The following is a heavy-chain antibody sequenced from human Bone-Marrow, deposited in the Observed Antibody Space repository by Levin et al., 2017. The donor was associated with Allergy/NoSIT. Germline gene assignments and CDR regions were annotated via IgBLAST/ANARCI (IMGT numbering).Heavy chain of an antibody. D-gene: IGHD6-6*01. Sequence: LSLTCAASGFTFSSYAMTWVRQAPGKGLEWVSTISGSGESTYYADSVKGRFTISRDDSKNTLYLQMNSLRAEDTAVYFCAKSRSSSAAAANYWGQGTLVTVSS. CDR2: ISGSGEST. CDR1: GFTFSSYA. CDR3: AKSRSSSAAAANY. V-gene: IGHV3-23*01. J-gene: IGHJ4*02.